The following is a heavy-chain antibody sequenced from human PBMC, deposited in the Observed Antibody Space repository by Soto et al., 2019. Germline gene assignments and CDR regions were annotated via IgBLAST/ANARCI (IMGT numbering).Heavy chain of an antibody. Sequence: EVQLVESGGALVQPGGSLSLSCAASGFAVSTNCMSWVRQAPGKGLEWVSLIYSDDSAYYADSVKGRFTIFRQNSENTLHLHMNSLSTGHTAFSYAASAPDVSWGELAWGCKVRDRYWDLETGCCGSLVTV. D-gene: IGHD3-16*01. CDR3: ASAPDVSWGELAWGCKVRDRYWDLET. CDR1: GFAVSTNC. CDR2: IYSDDSA. J-gene: IGHJ2*01. V-gene: IGHV3-53*04.